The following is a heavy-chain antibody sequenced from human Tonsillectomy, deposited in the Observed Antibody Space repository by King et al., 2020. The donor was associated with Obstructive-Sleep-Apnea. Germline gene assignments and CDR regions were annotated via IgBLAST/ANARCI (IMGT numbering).Heavy chain of an antibody. J-gene: IGHJ3*01. D-gene: IGHD3-3*01. CDR2: IYVGGTT. Sequence: VQLVESGGGLVQPGWSLRLSCAASGCAVSSDYRTWVRQAPGKGLEWVSLIYVGGTTYYADSVKGRFTTSRHNANNTLYLQMNSLRNEDTAVYYCARGWWSDDFWSGYHGFDVWAQGTLVIVSS. CDR1: GCAVSSDY. CDR3: ARGWWSDDFWSGYHGFDV. V-gene: IGHV3-53*04.